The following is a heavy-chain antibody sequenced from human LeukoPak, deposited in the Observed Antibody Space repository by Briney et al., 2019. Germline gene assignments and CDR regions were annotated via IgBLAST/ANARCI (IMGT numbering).Heavy chain of an antibody. V-gene: IGHV3-74*01. CDR2: INSDGSTT. J-gene: IGHJ4*02. D-gene: IGHD2-21*02. CDR3: ARVSPQFCGGNCYSNDY. CDR1: GFTFSRYW. Sequence: GGSLRLSCAASGFTFSRYWMHWVRQAPGKGLVWVSRINSDGSTTTYADSVKGRFTISRDNAKDSLYLQMNTLRADDTAVYFCARVSPQFCGGNCYSNDYWGQGTLVTVSS.